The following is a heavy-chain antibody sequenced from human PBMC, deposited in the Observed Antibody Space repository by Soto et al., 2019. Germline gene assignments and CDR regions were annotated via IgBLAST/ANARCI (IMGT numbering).Heavy chain of an antibody. CDR1: GGSISSGGYY. J-gene: IGHJ4*01. D-gene: IGHD6-6*01. CDR2: IYYSGST. V-gene: IGHV4-31*03. CDR3: ARSTIAPHLFMYPFDS. Sequence: SETLSLTCTVSGGSISSGGYYWSWIRQHPGKGLEWIGYIYYSGSTYYNPSLKSRVTISVDTSKNQFSLKLSSVTAADTAVYYCARSTIAPHLFMYPFDSRGQGILVTVSS.